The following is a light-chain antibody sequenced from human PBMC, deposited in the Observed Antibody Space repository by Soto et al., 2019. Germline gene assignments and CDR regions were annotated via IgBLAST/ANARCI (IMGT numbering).Light chain of an antibody. CDR3: QQYGSSPPYT. Sequence: EIVLTQSPGTLSLTPEERATLSCRASQRVSSRYLAWYQQKPGQAPSLLIYGASSRATGIPDRFSGSGSGTDFTLTISRLEPEDFAVYYCQQYGSSPPYTFGQGTKLEIK. CDR2: GAS. V-gene: IGKV3-20*01. CDR1: QRVSSRY. J-gene: IGKJ2*01.